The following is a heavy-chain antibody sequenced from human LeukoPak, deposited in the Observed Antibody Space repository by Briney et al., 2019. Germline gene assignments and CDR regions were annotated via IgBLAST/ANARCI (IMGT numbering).Heavy chain of an antibody. CDR3: AREGPLYYYDSSGYQGLDY. CDR2: IWYDGSKK. V-gene: IGHV3-33*01. D-gene: IGHD3-22*01. J-gene: IGHJ4*02. Sequence: PGRSLRLSCAASGFKFSSYGMHWVRQAPGKGLEWVAVIWYDGSKKDYADSVKGRFTISRDNSKDTLYLQMNSLRVEDTAVYYCAREGPLYYYDSSGYQGLDYWGQGTLVTVSS. CDR1: GFKFSSYG.